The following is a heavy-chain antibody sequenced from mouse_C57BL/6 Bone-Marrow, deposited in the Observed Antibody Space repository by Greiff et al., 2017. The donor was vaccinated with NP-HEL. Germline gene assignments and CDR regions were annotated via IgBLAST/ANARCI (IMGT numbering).Heavy chain of an antibody. CDR1: GFSLTSYG. J-gene: IGHJ4*01. V-gene: IGHV2-5*01. Sequence: QVQLQQSGPGLVQPSQSLSITCTVSGFSLTSYGVHWVRQSPGKGLEWLGVIWRGGSTDYNAAFMSRLSITKDNSKSQVFFKMNSLQADDTAIYYCAKKGYYGNYVYAMDYWGQGTSVTVSS. D-gene: IGHD2-1*01. CDR3: AKKGYYGNYVYAMDY. CDR2: IWRGGST.